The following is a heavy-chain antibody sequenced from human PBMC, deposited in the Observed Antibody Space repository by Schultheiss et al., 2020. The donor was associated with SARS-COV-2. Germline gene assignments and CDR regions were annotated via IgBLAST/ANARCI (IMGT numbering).Heavy chain of an antibody. D-gene: IGHD3-22*01. Sequence: GSLRLSCAVSGYSISSGYYWGWIRQPPGKGLEWIGSIYHSGSTYYNPSLKSRVTISVDTSKNQFSLKLSSVTAADTAVYYCASSPGGYDSSGYGFDYWGQGTLVTVSS. J-gene: IGHJ4*02. V-gene: IGHV4-38-2*01. CDR1: GYSISSGYY. CDR2: IYHSGST. CDR3: ASSPGGYDSSGYGFDY.